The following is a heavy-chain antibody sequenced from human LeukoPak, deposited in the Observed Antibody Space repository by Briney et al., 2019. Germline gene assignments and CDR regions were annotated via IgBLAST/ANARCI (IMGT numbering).Heavy chain of an antibody. Sequence: PSETLSLTCTVSGGSISSSSYYWGWIRQPPGKGLEWIGSIYYSGSAYYNPSLKSRVTISVDTSKNQFSLKLSSVTAADTAVYYCARGYHFNSITMVRKRGPLDYWGQGTLVTVSS. CDR2: IYYSGSA. J-gene: IGHJ4*02. V-gene: IGHV4-39*07. CDR3: ARGYHFNSITMVRKRGPLDY. CDR1: GGSISSSSYY. D-gene: IGHD3-10*01.